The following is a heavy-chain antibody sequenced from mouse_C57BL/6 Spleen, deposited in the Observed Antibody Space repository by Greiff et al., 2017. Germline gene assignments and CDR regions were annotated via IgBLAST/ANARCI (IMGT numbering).Heavy chain of an antibody. CDR3: ARRGDSSGYGWFAY. CDR2: IDPSDSYT. CDR1: GYTFTSYW. V-gene: IGHV1-69*01. J-gene: IGHJ3*01. Sequence: QVQLQQPGAELVMPGASVKLSCKASGYTFTSYWMHWVKQRPGQGLEWIGEIDPSDSYTNYNQKFKGKSTLTVDKSSSTAYMQLSSLTSEDSAVYYCARRGDSSGYGWFAYWGQGTLVTVSA. D-gene: IGHD3-2*02.